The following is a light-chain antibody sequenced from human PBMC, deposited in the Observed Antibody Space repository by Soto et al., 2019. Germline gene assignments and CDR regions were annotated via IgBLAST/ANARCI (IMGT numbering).Light chain of an antibody. J-gene: IGLJ2*01. CDR1: SSNIGAGYD. CDR3: QSFDSGLSAVI. CDR2: GNN. Sequence: QSALTQPPSVSGAPGQRVTISCTGSSSNIGAGYDVHWYQQLPGTAPKLLIYGNNNRPSGVPDRLSGSKSGTSASLAITGVQAEDEADYYCQSFDSGLSAVIFGGGTKLTVL. V-gene: IGLV1-40*01.